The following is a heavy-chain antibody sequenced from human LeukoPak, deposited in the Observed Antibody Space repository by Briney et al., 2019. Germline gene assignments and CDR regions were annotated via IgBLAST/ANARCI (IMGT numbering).Heavy chain of an antibody. Sequence: ASVKVSCKASGYTFTGYYIHWVRQAPGQGLEWMGWINPSSGDTNYAQRFQGRVTMTRDTSIGTAYMELKSLISDDTAVFYCAISDFADSDVYFDSWGQGTLVIVSS. D-gene: IGHD4-17*01. V-gene: IGHV1-2*02. J-gene: IGHJ4*02. CDR2: INPSSGDT. CDR3: AISDFADSDVYFDS. CDR1: GYTFTGYY.